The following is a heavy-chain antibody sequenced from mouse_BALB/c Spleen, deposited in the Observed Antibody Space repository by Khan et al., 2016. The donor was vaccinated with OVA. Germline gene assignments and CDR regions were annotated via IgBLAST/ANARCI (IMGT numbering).Heavy chain of an antibody. CDR1: GFTFSSYS. V-gene: IGHV5-6*01. J-gene: IGHJ3*01. D-gene: IGHD4-1*01. CDR3: ADHLTGSFAY. CDR2: ISSGGDYT. Sequence: EVELVESGGDLVKPGGSLKLFCAASGFTFSSYSMSWVRQTPDKRLEWVASISSGGDYTYYPDSVKGRFTISRDNAKNTLYLQMSDLKSEDTAMYYCADHLTGSFAYGGQGTLVTVSA.